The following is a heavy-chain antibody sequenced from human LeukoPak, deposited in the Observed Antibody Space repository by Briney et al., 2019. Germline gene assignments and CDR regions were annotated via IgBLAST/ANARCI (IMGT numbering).Heavy chain of an antibody. CDR3: AAPTSQLPYGMDV. CDR1: GYTFTSYY. J-gene: IGHJ6*02. CDR2: INPSGGST. Sequence: ASVKVSCKASGYTFTSYYMHWVRQAPGQGLEWMGIINPSGGSTSYAQKFQGRVTMTRDTSTSTVYMELSSLRSEDTAVYYCAAPTSQLPYGMDVWGQGTTVTVSS. D-gene: IGHD4-23*01. V-gene: IGHV1-46*01.